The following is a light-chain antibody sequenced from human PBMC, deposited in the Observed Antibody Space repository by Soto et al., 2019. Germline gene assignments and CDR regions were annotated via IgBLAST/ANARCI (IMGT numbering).Light chain of an antibody. J-gene: IGLJ2*01. V-gene: IGLV7-43*01. CDR1: TGAVTGGYY. Sequence: QAVVTQEPSLAVSPGGTVTLTCASSTGAVTGGYYPNWFQRKPGQAPRPLIYSTSNKHSWTPVRFSGSLLGGKAALTLSGVQPEDEAEYYCLLYYGGAQLIFGGGTKVTVL. CDR3: LLYYGGAQLI. CDR2: STS.